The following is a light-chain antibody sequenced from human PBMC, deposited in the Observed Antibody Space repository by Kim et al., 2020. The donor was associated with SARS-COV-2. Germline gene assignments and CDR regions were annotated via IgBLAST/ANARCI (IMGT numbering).Light chain of an antibody. CDR3: QHRSNWPWT. CDR2: EAS. Sequence: LSPGERVTLSCRASQSVSSYLAWYQQKPGQAPRRLIYEASNRATGIPARFSGSGSGTDFTLTINNLEPEDFAVYYCQHRSNWPWTFGQGTKVDIK. J-gene: IGKJ1*01. CDR1: QSVSSY. V-gene: IGKV3-11*01.